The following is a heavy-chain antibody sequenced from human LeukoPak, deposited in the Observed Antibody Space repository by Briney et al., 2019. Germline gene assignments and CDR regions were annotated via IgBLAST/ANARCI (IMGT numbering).Heavy chain of an antibody. CDR2: ISGSGGST. CDR1: GFTFSSYA. CDR3: AKSISVAVFDY. V-gene: IGHV3-23*01. D-gene: IGHD6-19*01. Sequence: PGGSLRLSCAASGFTFSSYAMRWVRQAPGKGLEWGSAISGSGGSTYYADSVKGGLTISRDNSKKKLYMKKKSLRAEDTAVYYCAKSISVAVFDYWGQGPLVTVSS. J-gene: IGHJ4*02.